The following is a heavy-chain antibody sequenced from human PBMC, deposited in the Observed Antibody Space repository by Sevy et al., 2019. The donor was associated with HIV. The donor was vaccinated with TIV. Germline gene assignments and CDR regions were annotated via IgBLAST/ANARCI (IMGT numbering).Heavy chain of an antibody. CDR1: GFTFSSYA. CDR2: ISGSGGST. Sequence: GGSLRLSCAASGFTFSSYAMSWVRQAPGKGQEWVSGISGSGGSTYYADSVKGRFTISRDNSKNTLYLQMNSLRAEDTAVYYCARRDDYTYYYDSGYFDYWGKGTLVTVSS. V-gene: IGHV3-23*01. D-gene: IGHD3-22*01. CDR3: ARRDDYTYYYDSGYFDY. J-gene: IGHJ4*02.